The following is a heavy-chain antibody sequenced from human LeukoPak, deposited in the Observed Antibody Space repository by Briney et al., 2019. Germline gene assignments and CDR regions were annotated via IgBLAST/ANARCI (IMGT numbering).Heavy chain of an antibody. V-gene: IGHV4-30-2*01. CDR2: IYHSGST. CDR1: GGSISSGGYS. D-gene: IGHD5-18*01. J-gene: IGHJ6*04. Sequence: SETLSLTCAVSGGSISSGGYSRSWIRQPPGKGLEWIGYIYHSGSTYYNPSLKSRVTISVDRSKNQFSLKLSSVTAADTAVYYCARVGTAMVGYYYYGMDVWGKGTTVTVSS. CDR3: ARVGTAMVGYYYYGMDV.